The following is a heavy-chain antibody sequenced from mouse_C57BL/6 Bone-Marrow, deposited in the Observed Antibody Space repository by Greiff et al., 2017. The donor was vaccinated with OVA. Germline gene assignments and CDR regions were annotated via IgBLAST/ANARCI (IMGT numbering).Heavy chain of an antibody. CDR3: ANYGSSPYYAMDY. CDR2: IYPRSGNT. V-gene: IGHV1-81*01. D-gene: IGHD1-1*01. Sequence: QVQLQQSGAELARPGASVKLSCKASGYTFTSYGISWVKQRTGQGLEWIGEIYPRSGNTYYNETFKGKATLTADKSSSTAYMELRSLTSEDSAVYFCANYGSSPYYAMDYWGQGTSVTVSS. J-gene: IGHJ4*01. CDR1: GYTFTSYG.